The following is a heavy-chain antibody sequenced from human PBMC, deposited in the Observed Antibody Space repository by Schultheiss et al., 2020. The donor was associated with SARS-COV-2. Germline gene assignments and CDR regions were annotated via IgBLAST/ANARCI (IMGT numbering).Heavy chain of an antibody. CDR2: IYYSGST. CDR1: GGSISSSSYY. D-gene: IGHD1-26*01. Sequence: SETLSLTCTVSGGSISSSSYYWGWIRQPPGKGLEWIGYIYYSGSTNYNPSLKSRVTISVDKSKNQFSLKLSSVTAADTAVYYCAREGGSYLADAFDIWGQGTMVTV. J-gene: IGHJ3*02. V-gene: IGHV4-61*05. CDR3: AREGGSYLADAFDI.